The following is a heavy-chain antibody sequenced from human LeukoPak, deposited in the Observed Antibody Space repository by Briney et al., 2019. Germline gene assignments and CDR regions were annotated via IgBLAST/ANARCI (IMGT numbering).Heavy chain of an antibody. CDR1: GGSISSSSYY. CDR2: IYYSRST. V-gene: IGHV4-39*01. Sequence: PSETLSLTCTVSGGSISSSSYYWGWIRQPPGKGLEWIGSIYYSRSTYYNPSLKSRVTISVDTSKNQFSLKLSSVTAADTAVYYCARHPQLWMVEDAFDIWGQGTMVTVSS. J-gene: IGHJ3*02. CDR3: ARHPQLWMVEDAFDI. D-gene: IGHD6-19*01.